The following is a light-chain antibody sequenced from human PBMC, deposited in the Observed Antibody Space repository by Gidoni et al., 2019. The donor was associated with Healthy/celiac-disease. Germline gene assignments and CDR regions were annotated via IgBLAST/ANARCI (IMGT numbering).Light chain of an antibody. V-gene: IGLV3-1*01. CDR1: QLGDKY. CDR2: QDS. CDR3: QAWDSSTYVV. J-gene: IGLJ2*01. Sequence: SYELTQPPSVSVSPGQTASITCSGDQLGDKYACWYQQKPGQSPVLVIYQDSKRPSGIPERFSGSNSGNTATLTISGTQAMDEADYYCQAWDSSTYVVFGGGTKLTVL.